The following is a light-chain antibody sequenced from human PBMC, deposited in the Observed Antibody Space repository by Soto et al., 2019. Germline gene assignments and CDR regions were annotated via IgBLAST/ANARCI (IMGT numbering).Light chain of an antibody. J-gene: IGLJ3*02. Sequence: QSVLTQPPSVSGTPGQTVTISCSGNNSNIGSNTVNWYQQLPGTAPQIVIYSYNQRPSGVPDRCSGSKSGTSASLAISGLQSEDEAEYSCAAGDDNLNGPVFGGGTKVTVL. CDR2: SYN. CDR1: NSNIGSNT. V-gene: IGLV1-44*01. CDR3: AAGDDNLNGPV.